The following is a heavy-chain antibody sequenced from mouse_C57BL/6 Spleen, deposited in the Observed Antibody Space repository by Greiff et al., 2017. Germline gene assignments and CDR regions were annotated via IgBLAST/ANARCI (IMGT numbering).Heavy chain of an antibody. CDR3: ARTTGTWFAY. D-gene: IGHD4-1*01. CDR2: IYARDGST. CDR1: GYTFTSYD. J-gene: IGHJ3*01. Sequence: VQLQQSGPDLVKPGASLKLSCKASGYTFTSYDINWVKQRPGQGLEWIGWIYARDGSTKYNEKFKGKATLTVDTCSSTAYMELHSLTSEDSAVYFCARTTGTWFAYWGQGTLVTVSA. V-gene: IGHV1-85*01.